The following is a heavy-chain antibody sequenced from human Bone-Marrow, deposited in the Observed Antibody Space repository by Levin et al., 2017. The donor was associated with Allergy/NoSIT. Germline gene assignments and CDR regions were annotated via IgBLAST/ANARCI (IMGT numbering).Heavy chain of an antibody. CDR3: ATSELWGELDN. Sequence: PGGSLRLSCAVSGLSFSNIVMHWVRQAPGKGLEWVALISFNGSKHDHADSVRGRFIISRDNSKNTLYLELNSLRPEDTAVYYCATSELWGELDNWGQGTLVTVSS. D-gene: IGHD4/OR15-4a*01. CDR2: ISFNGSKH. V-gene: IGHV3-30*03. CDR1: GLSFSNIV. J-gene: IGHJ4*02.